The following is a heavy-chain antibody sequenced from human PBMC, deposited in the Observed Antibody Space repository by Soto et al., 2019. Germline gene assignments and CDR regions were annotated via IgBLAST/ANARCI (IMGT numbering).Heavy chain of an antibody. CDR3: ARDGGRHSGGSDY. Sequence: QVQMVQSGAEVKKPASSVKVSCKASGGTFSSYSINWVRQAPVQGVEWMGEIIPIFGTANYAQKFQGRVTITADESTSTAYMELSSLRSEDTAVYYCARDGGRHSGGSDYWGQGTLVTVSS. V-gene: IGHV1-69*01. D-gene: IGHD1-26*01. J-gene: IGHJ4*02. CDR1: GGTFSSYS. CDR2: IIPIFGTA.